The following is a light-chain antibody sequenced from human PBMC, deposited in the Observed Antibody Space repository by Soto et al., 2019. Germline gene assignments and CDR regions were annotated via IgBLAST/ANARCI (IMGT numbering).Light chain of an antibody. V-gene: IGLV1-44*01. Sequence: QSVLTQSPSASGTPGQRVTISCSGSSSNIGKNTVNWYQQLPGTAPKLLIYGRNQRPSGVPDRFSASKSGTSASLAISGLRSEDEADYYCAAWDDSLNGPYVVFGGGTKLTVL. CDR2: GRN. J-gene: IGLJ2*01. CDR1: SSNIGKNT. CDR3: AAWDDSLNGPYVV.